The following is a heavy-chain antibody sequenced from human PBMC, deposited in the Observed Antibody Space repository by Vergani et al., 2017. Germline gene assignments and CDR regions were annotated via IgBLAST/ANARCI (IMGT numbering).Heavy chain of an antibody. D-gene: IGHD3-16*01. V-gene: IGHV3-9*01. CDR1: GFTFDDYA. CDR2: ISWNSGSI. J-gene: IGHJ4*02. CDR3: ARGLRRYFDY. Sequence: EVQLVESGGGLVQPGRSLRLSCAASGFTFDDYAMHWVRQAPGKGLEWVSGISWNSGSIGYADSVKGRFTISRDNAKNSLYLQMNSLRAEDTAVYYCARGLRRYFDYWGQGTLVTVSS.